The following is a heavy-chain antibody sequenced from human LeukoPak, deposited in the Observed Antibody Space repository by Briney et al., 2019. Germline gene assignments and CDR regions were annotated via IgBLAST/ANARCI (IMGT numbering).Heavy chain of an antibody. CDR3: ARAGGAFLDY. D-gene: IGHD1-26*01. V-gene: IGHV3-30-3*01. J-gene: IGHJ4*02. Sequence: GRSLRLSCAASGFTFSSHAMHWVRQAPGKGLEWVAVISYDGSNKYYADSVKGRFTISRDNSKNTLYLQMNSLRAEDTAVYYCARAGGAFLDYWGQGTLVTVSS. CDR2: ISYDGSNK. CDR1: GFTFSSHA.